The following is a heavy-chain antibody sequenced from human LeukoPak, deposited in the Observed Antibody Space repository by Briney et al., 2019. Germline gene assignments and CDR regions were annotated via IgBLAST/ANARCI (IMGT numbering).Heavy chain of an antibody. CDR3: ARLRRRAAKRSPMGY. CDR1: GYSFTSYW. J-gene: IGHJ4*02. D-gene: IGHD2-15*01. V-gene: IGHV5-51*01. Sequence: GESLKISCKGSGYSFTSYWIGWVRQMPGKGLEWMGIIYPGDSDTRYSPSFQGQVTISADKSISTAYLQWSSLKASDTAMYYCARLRRRAAKRSPMGYWGQGTLVTVSS. CDR2: IYPGDSDT.